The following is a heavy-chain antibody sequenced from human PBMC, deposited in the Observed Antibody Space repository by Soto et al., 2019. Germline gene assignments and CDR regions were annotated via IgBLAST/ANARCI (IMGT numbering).Heavy chain of an antibody. V-gene: IGHV4-31*03. CDR1: GGSISSGGYY. CDR2: IYYSGST. CDR3: AREVMDPYSSSSLGFDY. D-gene: IGHD6-6*01. Sequence: SETLSLTCTVSGGSISSGGYYWSWIRQHPGKGLEWIGYIYYSGSTYYNPSLKSRVTISVDTSKNQFSLKLSSVTAADTAVYYCAREVMDPYSSSSLGFDYWGQGTLVTVSS. J-gene: IGHJ4*02.